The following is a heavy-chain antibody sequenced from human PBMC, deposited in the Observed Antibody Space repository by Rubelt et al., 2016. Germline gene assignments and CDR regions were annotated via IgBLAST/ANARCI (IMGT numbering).Heavy chain of an antibody. CDR3: ARLAGDKPLDF. CDR1: GYLFGDYY. J-gene: IGHJ4*02. CDR2: INPYNGDT. V-gene: IGHV1-2*06. Sequence: QVQLVQSGAEVRKPGASVKVSCRTSGYLFGDYYLHWVRRAPGHGLEWMGRINPYNGDTNYEQRFQGTITMTKDTSINTTCMEIHSLRSDDTAVYYCARLAGDKPLDFWGQGTLVTVSS. D-gene: IGHD4-17*01.